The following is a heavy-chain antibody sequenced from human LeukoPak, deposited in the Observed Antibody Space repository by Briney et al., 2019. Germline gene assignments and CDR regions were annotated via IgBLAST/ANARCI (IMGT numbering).Heavy chain of an antibody. J-gene: IGHJ4*02. CDR1: GFTFSSYA. V-gene: IGHV3-23*01. Sequence: PGGSLRLSCAASGFTFSSYAMSWVRQAPEKGLEWVSALSGSGGNTYYADSVKGRFTISRDNSKNTLCLQMNSLRAEDTAVYYCAKSCCESSGYSDYWGQGTLVTVSS. D-gene: IGHD3-22*01. CDR2: LSGSGGNT. CDR3: AKSCCESSGYSDY.